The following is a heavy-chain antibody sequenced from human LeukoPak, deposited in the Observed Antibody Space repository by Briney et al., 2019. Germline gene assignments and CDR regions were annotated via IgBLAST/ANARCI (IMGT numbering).Heavy chain of an antibody. CDR2: INHSGST. D-gene: IGHD3-22*01. V-gene: IGHV4-34*01. CDR3: AREIGSSGYYDYYYYYMDV. J-gene: IGHJ6*03. CDR1: GGSFSGYY. Sequence: PSETLSLTCAVYGGSFSGYYWSWIRQPPGKGLEWIGEINHSGSTNYNPSLKSRVTISVDTSKNQFSLKLSSVTAADTAVYYCAREIGSSGYYDYYYYYMDVWGKGTTVTISS.